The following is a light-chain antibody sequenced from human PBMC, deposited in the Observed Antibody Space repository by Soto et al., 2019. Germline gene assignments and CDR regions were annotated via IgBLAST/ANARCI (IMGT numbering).Light chain of an antibody. CDR3: QQYGSAPT. V-gene: IGKV3-20*01. J-gene: IGKJ1*01. Sequence: EIGLTKSPGTLSLSPGERATLSCRARQSVRSNYLAWYQQKPGEAPRLLIYRASSRATGIPDRFSGSGSGTDFTLTIGRLEPDGFAVYYCQQYGSAPTFGQGTKVEIK. CDR2: RAS. CDR1: QSVRSNY.